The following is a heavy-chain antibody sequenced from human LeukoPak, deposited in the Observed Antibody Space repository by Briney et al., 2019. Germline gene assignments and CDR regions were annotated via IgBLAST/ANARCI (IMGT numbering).Heavy chain of an antibody. Sequence: PSETLSLTCTVSGGSISSTSYFWGWIRPPPGKGLEWIGSFYYSGSTYYNPSLKSRVTISVDASKNQYSLRLSSVTAADTAFYYCAGYGDYSSRYLDNWGQGTLVTVSS. CDR3: AGYGDYSSRYLDN. D-gene: IGHD4-17*01. V-gene: IGHV4-39*01. CDR2: FYYSGST. J-gene: IGHJ4*02. CDR1: GGSISSTSYF.